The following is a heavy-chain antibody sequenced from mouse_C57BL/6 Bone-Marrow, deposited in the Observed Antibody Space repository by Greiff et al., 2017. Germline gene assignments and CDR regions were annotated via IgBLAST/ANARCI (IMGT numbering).Heavy chain of an antibody. CDR2: IDPEDGET. D-gene: IGHD2-2*01. CDR1: GFNIKDYY. Sequence: EVQLQQSGAELVKPGASVKLSCTASGFNIKDYYMHWVKQRTEQGLEWIGRIDPEDGETKYAPKFQGKATITADTSSNTAYLPLSSLTSEDTAVYYCARALWLRRAYYAMDYWGQGTSVTVSS. V-gene: IGHV14-2*01. CDR3: ARALWLRRAYYAMDY. J-gene: IGHJ4*01.